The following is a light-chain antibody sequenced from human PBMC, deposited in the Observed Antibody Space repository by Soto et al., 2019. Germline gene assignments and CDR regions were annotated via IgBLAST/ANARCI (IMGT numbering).Light chain of an antibody. CDR3: SSYTTIKTVV. CDR2: EVS. J-gene: IGLJ2*01. V-gene: IGLV2-14*01. Sequence: QSALTQPASVSGSPGQSITISCTGTSSDIAPYKYVSWFQHHPGKAPKLIIFEVSNRPSGISDRFSGFKSANTAYLTISGVQPEDEADYHCSSYTTIKTVVFGGGTKLTVL. CDR1: SSDIAPYKY.